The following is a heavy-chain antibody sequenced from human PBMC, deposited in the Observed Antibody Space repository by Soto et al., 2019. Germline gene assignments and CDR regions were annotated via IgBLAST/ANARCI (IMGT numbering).Heavy chain of an antibody. Sequence: EVQLVESGGGLVQPGGSLRLSCAASGFTFSRFDMHWVRQVAGKGLEWVSTIGSAGDTYFSDSVRGRFTISRGNGKNSLYLQMKSLRAGDTAVYYCARGDEGLFDYGMDVWGQGTTVTVSS. CDR2: IGSAGDT. J-gene: IGHJ6*02. CDR1: GFTFSRFD. V-gene: IGHV3-13*01. CDR3: ARGDEGLFDYGMDV. D-gene: IGHD2-21*02.